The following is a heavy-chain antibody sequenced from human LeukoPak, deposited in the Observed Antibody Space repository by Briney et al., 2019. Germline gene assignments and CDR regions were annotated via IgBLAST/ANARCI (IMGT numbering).Heavy chain of an antibody. CDR3: AKMGADYGGNSQFDY. CDR1: GFTFSSYS. CDR2: ISSSSSYI. V-gene: IGHV3-21*01. Sequence: GGSLRLSCAASGFTFSSYSMNWVRQAPGKGLEWVSSISSSSSYIYYADSVKGRFTISRDNAKNSLFLQMNSLRAEDTAVYYCAKMGADYGGNSQFDYWGQGTLVTVSS. D-gene: IGHD4-23*01. J-gene: IGHJ4*02.